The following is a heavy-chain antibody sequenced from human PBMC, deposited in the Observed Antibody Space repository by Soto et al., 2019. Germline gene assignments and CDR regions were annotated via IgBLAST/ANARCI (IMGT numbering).Heavy chain of an antibody. V-gene: IGHV4-59*01. Sequence: PSETLSLTCTVSGGSISSYYWSWIRQPPGKGLEWIGYIYYSGSTNYNPSLKSRVTISVDTSKNQFSLKLSSVTAADTAVYYCERGGYSYGVFDYWGQGTLVTVSS. J-gene: IGHJ4*02. CDR1: GGSISSYY. CDR3: ERGGYSYGVFDY. CDR2: IYYSGST. D-gene: IGHD5-18*01.